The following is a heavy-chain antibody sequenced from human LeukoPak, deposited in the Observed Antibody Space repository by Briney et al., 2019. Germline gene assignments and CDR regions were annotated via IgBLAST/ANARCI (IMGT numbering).Heavy chain of an antibody. CDR1: GFTFSSYA. J-gene: IGHJ4*02. CDR3: AKDPGIAVAGPDYFDY. V-gene: IGHV3-23*01. CDR2: ISGSGGST. Sequence: PGGSLRLSCAASGFTFSSYAMSWVRQAPGKGLEWVSAISGSGGSTYYADSVKGRFTISRDNSKNTLYLQMNSLRAEDTAVYYCAKDPGIAVAGPDYFDYWGQGTLVTVSS. D-gene: IGHD6-19*01.